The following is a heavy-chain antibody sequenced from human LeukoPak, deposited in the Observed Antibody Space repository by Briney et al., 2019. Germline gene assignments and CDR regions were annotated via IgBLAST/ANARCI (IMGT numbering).Heavy chain of an antibody. CDR3: AKGSYYDSSGSFYFDY. V-gene: IGHV3-23*01. CDR2: ISGSGDNT. CDR1: GFTFSSYA. Sequence: GGSLRLSCAASGFTFSSYAMSWVRQAPGKGLEWVSGISGSGDNTYYADSVKGRFTISRDNSKNTLFVQVNSLGTEDTAAYYCAKGSYYDSSGSFYFDYWGQGTLVTVSS. J-gene: IGHJ4*02. D-gene: IGHD3-22*01.